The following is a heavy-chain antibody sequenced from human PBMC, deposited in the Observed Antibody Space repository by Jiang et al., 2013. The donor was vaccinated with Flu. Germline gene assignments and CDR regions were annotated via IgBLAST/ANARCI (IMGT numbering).Heavy chain of an antibody. V-gene: IGHV4-39*01. Sequence: LLKPSETLTLTCTVSGGSISSISYYWGWIRQSPGKGLEWIGSSYYSGSAYYNPSVKSRVTISVDTSKNQFSLKLSSVTAADTAVYYCARVDIVATADAPFDIWGQGTMVTVSS. CDR2: SYYSGSA. D-gene: IGHD5-12*01. CDR1: GGSISSISYY. CDR3: ARVDIVATADAPFDI. J-gene: IGHJ3*02.